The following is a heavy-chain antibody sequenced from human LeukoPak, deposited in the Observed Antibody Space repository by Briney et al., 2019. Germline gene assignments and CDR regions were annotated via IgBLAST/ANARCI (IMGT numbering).Heavy chain of an antibody. CDR3: ARRLVVVTGYYFDY. J-gene: IGHJ4*02. D-gene: IGHD2-15*01. CDR1: GYSISSGYY. V-gene: IGHV4-38-2*02. CDR2: IYHSGST. Sequence: PSETLSLTCTVSGYSISSGYYWGWIRQPPGKGLEWIGSIYHSGSTYYNPSLKSRVTISVDTSKNQFSLKLSSVTAADTAVYYCARRLVVVTGYYFDYWGQGTLVTVPS.